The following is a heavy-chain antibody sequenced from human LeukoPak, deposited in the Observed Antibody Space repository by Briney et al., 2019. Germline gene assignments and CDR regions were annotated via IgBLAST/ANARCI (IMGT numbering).Heavy chain of an antibody. Sequence: GGSLRLSCATSGFTFRNYGMHWVRQAPGKGLEWVAFIWYDASNKYYADSVRGRFTISGDSSKKTLYLQMNSLRAEDTAVYYCATDRATSYLDYWGQGTLVTVSS. CDR2: IWYDASNK. J-gene: IGHJ4*02. V-gene: IGHV3-30*02. CDR1: GFTFRNYG. CDR3: ATDRATSYLDY.